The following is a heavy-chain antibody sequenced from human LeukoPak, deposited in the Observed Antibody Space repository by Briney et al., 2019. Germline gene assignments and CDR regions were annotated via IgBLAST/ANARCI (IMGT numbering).Heavy chain of an antibody. CDR2: ISSSSSTI. CDR3: ATNYYGSGRDV. J-gene: IGHJ6*02. CDR1: GFTFSSYS. Sequence: GGSLRLSCAAPGFTFSSYSMNWDRQAPGKGLEWVSYISSSSSTIYYADSVKGRFTISRDNAKNSLYLQMNSLRAEDPAVYYCATNYYGSGRDVWGQGTTVTVSS. D-gene: IGHD3-10*01. V-gene: IGHV3-48*01.